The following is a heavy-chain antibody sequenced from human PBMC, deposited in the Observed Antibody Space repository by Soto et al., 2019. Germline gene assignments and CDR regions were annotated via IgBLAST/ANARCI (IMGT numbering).Heavy chain of an antibody. J-gene: IGHJ4*02. CDR2: ISSYIGNT. V-gene: IGHV1-18*01. Sequence: QVQLVQSGAEMEKPGASVKVSCKASGYTFTSYGISWVRQAPGQGLEWMGWISSYIGNTKYAQKFQGRVNMTTDTSTSTAYMEVRSLRADDTAVYYCARDDVGYCTSDVCSTKPLDYWGQGALVTVSS. CDR3: ARDDVGYCTSDVCSTKPLDY. D-gene: IGHD2-8*01. CDR1: GYTFTSYG.